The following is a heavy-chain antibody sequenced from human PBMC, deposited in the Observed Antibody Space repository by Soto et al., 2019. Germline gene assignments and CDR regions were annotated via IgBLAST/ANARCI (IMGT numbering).Heavy chain of an antibody. CDR3: VRVIPGLYGCNI. CDR2: LKGEKSRT. CDR1: GFTFSNYW. Sequence: EVQLLESGGGFVQPGGSLRLSCVASGFTFSNYWMHWVRQAPGEGLVWVSRLKGEKSRTNYADLVKGRCTISRDNARGPLYLQMNSLGAVGTGVYFCVRVIPGLYGCNIWGQGTRVTDPS. J-gene: IGHJ3*02. V-gene: IGHV3-74*01. D-gene: IGHD3-10*01.